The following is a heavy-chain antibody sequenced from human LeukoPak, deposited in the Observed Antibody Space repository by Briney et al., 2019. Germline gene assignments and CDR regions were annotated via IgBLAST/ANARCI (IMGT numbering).Heavy chain of an antibody. V-gene: IGHV3-74*01. CDR2: INSDGSIT. Sequence: GGSLRLSCAASGFTFSNYWMHWVRQAPGKGLVWVSRINSDGSITSYADSVKGRFTISRDNAKNTLYLQMNSLRAEDTAVYYCARVLRYLADDHWGQGTLVTVSS. D-gene: IGHD3-9*01. CDR3: ARVLRYLADDH. J-gene: IGHJ5*02. CDR1: GFTFSNYW.